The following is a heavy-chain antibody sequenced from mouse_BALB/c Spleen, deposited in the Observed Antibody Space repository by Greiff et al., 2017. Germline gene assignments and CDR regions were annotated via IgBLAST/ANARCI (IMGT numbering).Heavy chain of an antibody. CDR2: IDPYNDGT. Sequence: VQLQQSGPELVKPGASVKVSCKASGYAFTSYNMYWVKQSHGKSLEWIGYIDPYNDGTSYNQKFKGKATLTVDKSSSTAYMHLNSLTSEDSAVYYCARSGTTVVAAYYYAMDYWGQGTSVTVSS. D-gene: IGHD1-1*01. J-gene: IGHJ4*01. CDR3: ARSGTTVVAAYYYAMDY. V-gene: IGHV1S135*01. CDR1: GYAFTSYN.